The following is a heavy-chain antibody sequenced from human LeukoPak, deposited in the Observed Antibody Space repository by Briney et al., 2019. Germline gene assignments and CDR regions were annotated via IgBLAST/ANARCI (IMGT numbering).Heavy chain of an antibody. CDR3: ARSQFSGNWFDP. J-gene: IGHJ5*02. CDR2: IYYSGST. CDR1: GGSISSYY. Sequence: SETLSLTCTVSGGSISSYYWSWIRQPPGKGLEWIGYIYYSGSTNYNPSLRSRVTISVDTSKNQFSLKLTSVTAADTALYYCARSQFSGNWFDPWGQGTLVTVSS. V-gene: IGHV4-59*01.